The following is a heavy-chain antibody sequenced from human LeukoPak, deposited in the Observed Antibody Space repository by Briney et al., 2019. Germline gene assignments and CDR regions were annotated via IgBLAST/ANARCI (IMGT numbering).Heavy chain of an antibody. CDR2: IIPILGIA. CDR3: AKGGVVSNYYYYGMDV. CDR1: GGTFSSYA. D-gene: IGHD3-3*01. Sequence: SVKVSCKASGGTFSSYAISWVRQAPGQGLEWMGRIIPILGIANYAQKFQGRVTITADKSTSTAYMELSSLRSEDTAVYYCAKGGVVSNYYYYGMDVWGQGTTVTVSS. V-gene: IGHV1-69*04. J-gene: IGHJ6*02.